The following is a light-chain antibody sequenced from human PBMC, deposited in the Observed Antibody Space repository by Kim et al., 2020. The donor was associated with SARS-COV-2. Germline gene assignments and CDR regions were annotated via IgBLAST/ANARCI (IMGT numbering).Light chain of an antibody. V-gene: IGLV1-44*01. CDR1: RANIGSNS. CDR3: AAWDDSLNGPV. J-gene: IGLJ2*01. Sequence: GQMVTISSSGGRANIGSNSVNWSQQLPGAAPKLLIYAKNHRPSGVPGRFSGSKSGTSASLAISGLQSEDEADYYCAAWDDSLNGPVFGGGTQLTVL. CDR2: AKN.